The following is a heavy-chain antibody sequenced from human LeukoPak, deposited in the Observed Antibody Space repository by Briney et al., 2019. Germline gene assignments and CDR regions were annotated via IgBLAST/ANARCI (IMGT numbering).Heavy chain of an antibody. CDR1: GFTFSNYA. CDR3: ARKIGGMTPFKN. V-gene: IGHV3-23*01. CDR2: IGGGGLTT. D-gene: IGHD1-1*01. J-gene: IGHJ4*02. Sequence: GGSLRLSCAASGFTFSNYAMTWVRQAPGKGLEWVSAIGGGGLTTYYADSVKGRFTISRDNSKNTLYLQMNSLRAEDTAVYYCARKIGGMTPFKNWGQGTLVTVSS.